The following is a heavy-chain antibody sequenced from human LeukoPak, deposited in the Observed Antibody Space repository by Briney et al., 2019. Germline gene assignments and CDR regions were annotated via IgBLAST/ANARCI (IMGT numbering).Heavy chain of an antibody. CDR2: IYYSGST. CDR3: ARPPNYDFWSGYYGAFDI. J-gene: IGHJ3*02. V-gene: IGHV4-39*01. Sequence: PSETLSLTCTVSGGPISSSSYYWGWIRQPPGKGLEWIGSIYYSGSTYYNPSLKSRVTISVDTSKNQFSLKLSSVTAADTAVYYCARPPNYDFWSGYYGAFDIWGQGTMVTVSS. CDR1: GGPISSSSYY. D-gene: IGHD3-3*01.